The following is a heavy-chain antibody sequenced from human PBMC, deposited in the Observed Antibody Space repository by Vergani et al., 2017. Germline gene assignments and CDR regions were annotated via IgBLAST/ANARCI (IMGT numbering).Heavy chain of an antibody. CDR3: AKTGYYDSSGYPWYFDL. J-gene: IGHJ2*01. CDR1: GFTFSSYG. Sequence: QVQLVESGRGVVQPGRSLRLSCAASGFTFSSYGMHWVRQAPGKGLEWVAVISYDGSNKYYADSVKGRFTISRDNSKNTLYLQMNSLRAEDTAVYYCAKTGYYDSSGYPWYFDLWGRGTLVTVSS. D-gene: IGHD3-22*01. V-gene: IGHV3-30*18. CDR2: ISYDGSNK.